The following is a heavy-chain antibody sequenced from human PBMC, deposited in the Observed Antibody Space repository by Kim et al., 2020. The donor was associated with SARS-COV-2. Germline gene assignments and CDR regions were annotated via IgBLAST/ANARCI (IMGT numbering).Heavy chain of an antibody. CDR2: INPNSGGT. CDR3: ARGPEGYYDSSGYYYVSSLIDY. D-gene: IGHD3-22*01. V-gene: IGHV1-2*06. J-gene: IGHJ4*02. Sequence: ASVKVSCKASGYTFTGYYMHWVRQAPGQGLEWMGRINPNSGGTNYAQKFQGRVTMTRDASISTAYMELSRLRSDDTAVYYCARGPEGYYDSSGYYYVSSLIDYWGQGTLVTVSS. CDR1: GYTFTGYY.